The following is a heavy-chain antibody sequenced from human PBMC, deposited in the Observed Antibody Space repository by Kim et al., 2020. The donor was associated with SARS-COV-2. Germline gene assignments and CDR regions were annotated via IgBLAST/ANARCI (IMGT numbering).Heavy chain of an antibody. CDR2: IYYSGRT. J-gene: IGHJ5*02. Sequence: IYYSGRTDYTPSLKGRVTVSVDTSKNQFSLKLSSVTAADTAVYYCASVDWFDPWGQGNLVTVSS. V-gene: IGHV4-39*01. D-gene: IGHD2-15*01. CDR3: ASVDWFDP.